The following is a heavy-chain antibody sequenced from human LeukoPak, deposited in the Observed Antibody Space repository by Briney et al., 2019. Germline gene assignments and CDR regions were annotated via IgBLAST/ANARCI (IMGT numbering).Heavy chain of an antibody. CDR3: ARVPSSSGWWVSGY. V-gene: IGHV3-30-3*01. Sequence: GGSLRLSCAASGFTFSSYAMHWVRQAPGKGLEWVAVISYDGSNKYYADSVKGRFTISRDNSKNTLYLQMNSLRAEDTAVYYCARVPSSSGWWVSGYWGQGTLVTVSS. CDR2: ISYDGSNK. CDR1: GFTFSSYA. J-gene: IGHJ4*02. D-gene: IGHD6-19*01.